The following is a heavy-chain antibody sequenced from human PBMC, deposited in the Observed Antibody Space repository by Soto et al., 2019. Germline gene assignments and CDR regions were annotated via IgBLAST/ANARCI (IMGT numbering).Heavy chain of an antibody. J-gene: IGHJ5*02. D-gene: IGHD6-19*01. CDR3: AKARRQWLVLSGWFDP. Sequence: GGSLRLSCAASGFTFSSYAMSWVRQAPGKGLEWVSAISGSGGSTYYADSGKGRFTITRDNSKNTLYLQMNSLRAEDTAVYYCAKARRQWLVLSGWFDPWGQGTLVTVSS. V-gene: IGHV3-23*01. CDR1: GFTFSSYA. CDR2: ISGSGGST.